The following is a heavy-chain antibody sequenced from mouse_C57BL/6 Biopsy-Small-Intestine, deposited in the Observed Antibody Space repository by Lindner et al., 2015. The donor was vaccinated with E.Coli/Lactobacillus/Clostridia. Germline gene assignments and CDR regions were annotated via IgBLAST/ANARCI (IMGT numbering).Heavy chain of an antibody. CDR3: ARDGPYYATTGEHLQH. CDR1: GGTFSSDA. V-gene: IGHV1-53*01. CDR2: VIPRLGVA. Sequence: SVKVSCKASGGTFSSDAFNWVRQAPGHGLEWMGRVIPRLGVATYAQKFQGRVSITADESTSTAYMELSGLKSDDTALYYCARDGPYYATTGEHLQHWGQGTLVTVSS. J-gene: IGHJ2*01. D-gene: IGHD1-1*02.